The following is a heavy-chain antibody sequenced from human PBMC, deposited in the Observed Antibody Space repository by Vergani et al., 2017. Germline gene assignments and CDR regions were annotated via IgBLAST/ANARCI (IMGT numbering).Heavy chain of an antibody. Sequence: QVPLLQSGPELKEPGSSLQVSCKASGYIFTDYYLHWVRQAPGPGTEWMGWIIPIFGTANYAQKFQGRVTITADESTSTTYMELSSLRSEDTAVYYCARGTVTLNYYDDGIDVWGQGTTVTVSS. V-gene: IGHV1-69*01. J-gene: IGHJ6*02. CDR3: ARGTVTLNYYDDGIDV. D-gene: IGHD4-17*01. CDR2: IIPIFGTA. CDR1: GYIFTDYY.